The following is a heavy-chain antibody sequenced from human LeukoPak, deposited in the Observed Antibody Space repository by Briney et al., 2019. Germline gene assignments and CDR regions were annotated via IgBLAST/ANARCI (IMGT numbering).Heavy chain of an antibody. CDR2: IYYSGST. CDR3: ARVYGSGSPIDY. J-gene: IGHJ4*02. CDR1: GGSISNHY. D-gene: IGHD3-10*01. V-gene: IGHV4-39*01. Sequence: KPSETLSRTCTVSGGSISNHYWSWIRQPPGKGLEWIGSIYYSGSTYYNPSLKSRVTISVDTSKNQFSLKLSSVTAADTAVYYCARVYGSGSPIDYWGQGTLVTVSS.